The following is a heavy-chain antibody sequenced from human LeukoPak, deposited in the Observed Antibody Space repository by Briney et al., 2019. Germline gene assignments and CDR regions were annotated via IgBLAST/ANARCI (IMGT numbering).Heavy chain of an antibody. CDR1: GYTFTSYG. V-gene: IGHV1-18*01. CDR3: ARDDYDSSAPFYFHH. CDR2: ISAYNGNT. J-gene: IGHJ1*01. Sequence: GASVKVSCKASGYTFTSYGITWVRQAPGQGLEWMGWISAYNGNTNYAQNLQGRVTMTTDTSTRTAYMELRSLRSDDTAVYYCARDDYDSSAPFYFHHWGHGTLVTVSS. D-gene: IGHD3-22*01.